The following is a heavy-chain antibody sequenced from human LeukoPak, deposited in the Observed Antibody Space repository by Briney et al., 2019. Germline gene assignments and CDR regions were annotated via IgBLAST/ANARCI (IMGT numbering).Heavy chain of an antibody. D-gene: IGHD2-21*01. Sequence: SETLSLTCIVSGSSISSGAYYWGWIRQPPGQGLEWIGTIYYSGSTYYNPSLRSRVTISVDTSKNQLSLKLRSITAADTAVYYCAGYCGGSSCTLKGWFDPWGQGTLVTVPS. CDR1: GSSISSGAYY. J-gene: IGHJ5*02. CDR2: IYYSGST. CDR3: AGYCGGSSCTLKGWFDP. V-gene: IGHV4-39*01.